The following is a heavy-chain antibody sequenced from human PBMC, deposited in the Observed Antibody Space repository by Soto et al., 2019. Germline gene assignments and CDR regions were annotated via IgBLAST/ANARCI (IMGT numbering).Heavy chain of an antibody. CDR3: ARDRHYYGSGPIEV. CDR1: GGTFSSYA. CDR2: IIPIFGTA. J-gene: IGHJ6*02. D-gene: IGHD3-10*01. V-gene: IGHV1-69*01. Sequence: QVQLVQSGAEVKKPGSSVKVSCKASGGTFSSYAIRWVRQAPGQGLEWMGGIIPIFGTANYAQKFQGRVTIPADAHTGTAHMELSSLSSEDTAVYYCARDRHYYGSGPIEVWGQGPKVPVSS.